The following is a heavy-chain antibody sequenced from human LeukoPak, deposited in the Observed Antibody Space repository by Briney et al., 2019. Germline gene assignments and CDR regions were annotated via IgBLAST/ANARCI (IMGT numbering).Heavy chain of an antibody. J-gene: IGHJ4*02. CDR1: GFNFRSYW. Sequence: PGGSLRLSCAASGFNFRSYWMTWVRQSPGKGLDWVANIKQDGAEKYYVDSVKGRFTISRDNAKDSLYLEMNSLRAEDTAVYYCARGGQAGTGDYWGQGTLVTVSS. V-gene: IGHV3-7*01. D-gene: IGHD3-10*01. CDR3: ARGGQAGTGDY. CDR2: IKQDGAEK.